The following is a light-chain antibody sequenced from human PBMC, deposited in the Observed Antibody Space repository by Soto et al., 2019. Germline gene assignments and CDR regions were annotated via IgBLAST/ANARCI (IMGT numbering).Light chain of an antibody. CDR1: QSVSSNY. CDR2: GAS. CDR3: QQYGNSPRS. J-gene: IGKJ1*01. Sequence: ESVLTHSPGTLSLSPGERATLSCRASQSVSSNYLAWYQQTPGQAPRLLIYGASSRATGIPDRFSGSGSGTDFTLTISRLEPEDFAVYYCQQYGNSPRSFGQGTKVDIK. V-gene: IGKV3-20*01.